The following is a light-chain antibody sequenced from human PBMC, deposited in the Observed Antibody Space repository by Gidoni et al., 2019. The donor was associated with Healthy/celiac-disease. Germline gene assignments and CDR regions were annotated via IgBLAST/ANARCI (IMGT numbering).Light chain of an antibody. J-gene: IGKJ3*01. Sequence: DLQLTQSPSFLSASVGDRVTIPCRASQGISSYLAWYQQKPGKAPKLLIYAASTLQGGVPSRFSGSGSGTEFTLTISSLQPEDFAAYSCQQLSSSPLTFGPGTKVDIK. CDR1: QGISSY. CDR3: QQLSSSPLT. CDR2: AAS. V-gene: IGKV1-9*01.